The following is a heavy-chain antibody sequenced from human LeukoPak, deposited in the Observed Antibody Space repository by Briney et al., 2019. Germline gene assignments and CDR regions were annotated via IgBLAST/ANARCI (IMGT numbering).Heavy chain of an antibody. Sequence: GGSLRPSCAASGFTFSTSAMNWVRQAPGKGLEWVSSISSSSSYIFYADSVKGRFTISRDNAKNSVYLQMNSLTAEDAAVYYCARDWLAPYFDYWGQGTLVTVSS. D-gene: IGHD5-12*01. V-gene: IGHV3-21*01. CDR2: ISSSSSYI. CDR1: GFTFSTSA. CDR3: ARDWLAPYFDY. J-gene: IGHJ4*02.